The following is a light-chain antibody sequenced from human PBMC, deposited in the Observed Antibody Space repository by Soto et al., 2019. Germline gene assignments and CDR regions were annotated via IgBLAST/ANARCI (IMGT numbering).Light chain of an antibody. CDR3: CSYAGGSTSVV. CDR2: EGS. Sequence: QSALTQPASVSGSPGQSITISCTGTSSDVGSYNLVSWYQQHPGKAPKLMIYEGSKRPSGVSNRFSGSKSGNTASLTISGPQADDEADYYCCSYAGGSTSVVFGGGTKLTVL. CDR1: SSDVGSYNL. J-gene: IGLJ2*01. V-gene: IGLV2-23*01.